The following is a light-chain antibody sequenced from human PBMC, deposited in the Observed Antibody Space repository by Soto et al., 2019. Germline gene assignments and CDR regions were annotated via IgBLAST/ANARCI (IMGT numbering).Light chain of an antibody. Sequence: VISLSPATLSVSKGEGASLSCRASQSVSSNLVWYQHKPGQAPRPLIYGVSSLESGVPSRFSGSGSGTEFTLTISSLQPDDFATYYCQQYNSYSGTFGQGTKVDI. CDR2: GVS. J-gene: IGKJ1*01. CDR1: QSVSSN. V-gene: IGKV3-15*01. CDR3: QQYNSYSGT.